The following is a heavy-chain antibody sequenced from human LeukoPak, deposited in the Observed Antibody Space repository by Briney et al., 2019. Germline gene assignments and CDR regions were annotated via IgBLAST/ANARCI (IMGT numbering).Heavy chain of an antibody. CDR1: GGSISSYY. Sequence: SETLSLTCTVSGGSISSYYWSWIRQPPGKGLEWIGYIYYSGSTNYNPSLKSRVTISVDTSKNQFSLQLSSVTAADTAVYYCAREGVGGYGSGSYYYEYGMDVWGQGTTVTVSS. V-gene: IGHV4-59*01. CDR3: AREGVGGYGSGSYYYEYGMDV. CDR2: IYYSGST. J-gene: IGHJ6*02. D-gene: IGHD3-10*01.